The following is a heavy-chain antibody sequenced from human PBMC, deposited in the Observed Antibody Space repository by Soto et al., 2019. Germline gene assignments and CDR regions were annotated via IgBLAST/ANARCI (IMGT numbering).Heavy chain of an antibody. CDR3: VRSGTARLLRHSWFDT. D-gene: IGHD2-21*01. CDR2: ITTSSAYI. Sequence: EVQLVESGGGLVKPGGSLRLSCAASGFTFNTYDMNWVRQAPGKGLEWVSSITTSSAYIYYADSLKGRITISRDNANTSLFLQMNSLRAEDTAVYYCVRSGTARLLRHSWFDTWGQGTLVTVSS. V-gene: IGHV3-21*01. CDR1: GFTFNTYD. J-gene: IGHJ5*02.